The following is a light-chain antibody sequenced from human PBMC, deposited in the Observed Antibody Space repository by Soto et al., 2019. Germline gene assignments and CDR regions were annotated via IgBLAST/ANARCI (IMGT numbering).Light chain of an antibody. CDR1: SSNIGNSY. CDR3: GSWDSSLSAYV. Sequence: QSVLTQPPSVSAAPGQTVTVSCSGNSSNIGNSYVSWYQQLPGTAPKLLIYDDDKRPSGIPDRFSGSKSGTSATLGITGFQTGDEADYYCGSWDSSLSAYVFATGTKVTVL. V-gene: IGLV1-51*01. J-gene: IGLJ1*01. CDR2: DDD.